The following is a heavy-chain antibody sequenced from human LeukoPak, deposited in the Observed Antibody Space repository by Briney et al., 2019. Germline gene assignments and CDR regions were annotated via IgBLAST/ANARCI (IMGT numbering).Heavy chain of an antibody. Sequence: PGGSLRLSCAASGFTFSSYGMHWVRQAPGKGLEWVAVISYDGSNKYYADSVKGRFTISRDNAKNSLYLQMNSLRAEDTAVYFCARDRGWLQFDYWGQGTPVTVSS. D-gene: IGHD5-24*01. J-gene: IGHJ4*02. CDR1: GFTFSSYG. V-gene: IGHV3-30*03. CDR2: ISYDGSNK. CDR3: ARDRGWLQFDY.